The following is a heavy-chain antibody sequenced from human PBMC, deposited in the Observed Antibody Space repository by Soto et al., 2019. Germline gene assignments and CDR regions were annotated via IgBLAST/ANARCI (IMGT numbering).Heavy chain of an antibody. V-gene: IGHV1-18*01. Sequence: SVKVSCKASGYTFTSYCITWVRQAPVQGLEWMGWISAYNGNTNYAQNLQGRVTMTTDTSTSTAYMELRSLRSDDTAVYYCARVRRIVVITHDAFDIWGQGTMVTVSS. CDR1: GYTFTSYC. D-gene: IGHD3-22*01. CDR3: ARVRRIVVITHDAFDI. CDR2: ISAYNGNT. J-gene: IGHJ3*02.